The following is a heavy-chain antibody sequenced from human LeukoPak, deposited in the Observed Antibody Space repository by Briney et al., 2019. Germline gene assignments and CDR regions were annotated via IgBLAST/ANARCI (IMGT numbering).Heavy chain of an antibody. Sequence: PAETLSLTCTVSGFSISSGGYYWSWIRQHPGKDLEWIRYIYYSGSTYYNPSLKSRVTITVDTSKNQFSLKLSSVTAADTAVYYCARSTVTTISKEDNWFDPWGQGTLVTVSS. CDR2: IYYSGST. CDR3: ARSTVTTISKEDNWFDP. J-gene: IGHJ5*02. V-gene: IGHV4-31*03. D-gene: IGHD4-17*01. CDR1: GFSISSGGYY.